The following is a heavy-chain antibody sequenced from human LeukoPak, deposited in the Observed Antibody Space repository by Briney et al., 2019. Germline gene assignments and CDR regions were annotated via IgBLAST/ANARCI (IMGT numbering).Heavy chain of an antibody. Sequence: ASVKVSCKASGYTFTGYYMHWVRQAPGQGLEWMGWINPNSGGTNYAQKFQGRVTMTRDTSISTAYMERSRLRSDDTAVYYCARGLYCSSTSCDAFDIWGQGTMVTVSS. V-gene: IGHV1-2*02. D-gene: IGHD2-2*01. CDR3: ARGLYCSSTSCDAFDI. CDR2: INPNSGGT. CDR1: GYTFTGYY. J-gene: IGHJ3*02.